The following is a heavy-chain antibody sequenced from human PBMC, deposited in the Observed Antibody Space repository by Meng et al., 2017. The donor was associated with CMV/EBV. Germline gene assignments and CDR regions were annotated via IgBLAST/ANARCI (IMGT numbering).Heavy chain of an antibody. CDR3: ARGDVPAPPFPYYYGMDV. CDR2: IKQDGSEK. J-gene: IGHJ6*02. V-gene: IGHV3-7*01. D-gene: IGHD2-2*01. CDR1: GFTSSSYW. Sequence: GESLKISCAASGFTSSSYWMSWVRQAPGKGLEWVANIKQDGSEKYYVDSVKGRFTISRDNAKNSLYLQMNSLRAEDTAVYYCARGDVPAPPFPYYYGMDVWGQGTTVTVSS.